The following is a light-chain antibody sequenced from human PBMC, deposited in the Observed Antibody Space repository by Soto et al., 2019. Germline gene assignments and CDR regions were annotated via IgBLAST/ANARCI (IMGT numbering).Light chain of an antibody. CDR2: EVS. J-gene: IGLJ1*01. Sequence: QSALPHPPSASGSPGHSVTISCTGTSSDVGGYNYISWYQQHPGKAPKLMIYEVSKRPSGVPDRFSGSKSGNTASLTVSGLQAEDEADYFCSSYAGSSHYVFGTGTKVTVL. V-gene: IGLV2-8*01. CDR1: SSDVGGYNY. CDR3: SSYAGSSHYV.